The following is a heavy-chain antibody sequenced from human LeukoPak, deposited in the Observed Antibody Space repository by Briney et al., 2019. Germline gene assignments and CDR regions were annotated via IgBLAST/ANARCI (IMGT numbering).Heavy chain of an antibody. Sequence: PSETLSLTCTVSGGSISSYYWSWIRQPPGKGLEWIGYIYYSGSTNHNPSLKSRVTISVDTSKNQFSLKLSSVTAADTAVYYCAGGYYDRVVHWGQGTLVTVSS. J-gene: IGHJ4*02. CDR1: GGSISSYY. D-gene: IGHD3-22*01. CDR3: AGGYYDRVVH. CDR2: IYYSGST. V-gene: IGHV4-59*01.